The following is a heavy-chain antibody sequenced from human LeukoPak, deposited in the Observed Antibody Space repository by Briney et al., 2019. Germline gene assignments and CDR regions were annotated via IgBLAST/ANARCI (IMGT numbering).Heavy chain of an antibody. V-gene: IGHV3-21*01. CDR2: ISSSSSYI. CDR3: ARDWYYYGSGSYWIDY. D-gene: IGHD3-10*01. J-gene: IGHJ4*02. Sequence: GGSLRLSCAASGFTFSSYSMNWVRQAPGKGLEWVSSISSSSSYIYYADSVKGRFTISRDNAKNSLYLRMNSLRAEDTAVYYCARDWYYYGSGSYWIDYWGQGTLVTVSS. CDR1: GFTFSSYS.